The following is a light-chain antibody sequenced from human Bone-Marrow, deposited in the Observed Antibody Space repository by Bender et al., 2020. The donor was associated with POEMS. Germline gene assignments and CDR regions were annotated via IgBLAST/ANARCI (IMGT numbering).Light chain of an antibody. CDR3: SSYTTDNTHV. Sequence: QSALTQPAFVSGSPGQSITISCTGTTNDLGRSQFVSWYQRHPGKAPKLLIFDVTNRPSGVSARFSGSKSANGASLTVAGLQAEDEADYYCSSYTTDNTHVFGPGTKVTVV. V-gene: IGLV2-14*03. CDR1: TNDLGRSQF. CDR2: DVT. J-gene: IGLJ1*01.